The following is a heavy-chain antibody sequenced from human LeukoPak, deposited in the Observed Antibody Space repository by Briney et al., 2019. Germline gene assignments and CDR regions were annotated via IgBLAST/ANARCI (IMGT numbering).Heavy chain of an antibody. J-gene: IGHJ4*02. CDR3: ATLTVRGVINI. D-gene: IGHD3-10*01. CDR2: IQSKTDGGTT. CDR1: GFTFSSYW. Sequence: PGGSLRLSCAVSGFTFSSYWMSWVRQAPGKGLEWVGRIQSKTDGGTTEYAAPVKGRFTISRDDSKTTLYLQMNSLKTEDTAVYYCATLTVRGVINIWGQGTLVTVSS. V-gene: IGHV3-15*01.